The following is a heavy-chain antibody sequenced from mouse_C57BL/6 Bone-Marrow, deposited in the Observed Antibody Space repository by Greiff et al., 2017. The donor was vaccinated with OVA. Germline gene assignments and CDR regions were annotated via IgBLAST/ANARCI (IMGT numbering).Heavy chain of an antibody. CDR1: GYTFTSYW. Sequence: QVQLQQPGAELVMPGASVKLSCKASGYTFTSYWMHWVKQRPGQGLEWIGEIDPSDSYTNYNHKFKGKSTLTVDKSSSTAYMQLSSLTSEYSAVYDGARTRYYGSGDFDFWGQGTTLTVSS. J-gene: IGHJ2*01. CDR2: IDPSDSYT. D-gene: IGHD1-1*01. V-gene: IGHV1-69*01. CDR3: ARTRYYGSGDFDF.